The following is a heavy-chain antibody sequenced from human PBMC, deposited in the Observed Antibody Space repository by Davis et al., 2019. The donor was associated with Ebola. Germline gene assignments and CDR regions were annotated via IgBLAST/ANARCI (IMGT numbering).Heavy chain of an antibody. CDR3: ARRSDYVWGTYRFDS. J-gene: IGHJ4*02. D-gene: IGHD3-16*02. V-gene: IGHV5-51*01. CDR2: IYPGDSDT. CDR1: LYSFANDW. Sequence: TVSCQASLYSFANDWIGRVRQMPGNGLEWMGIIYPGDSDTRYRPSFQGQVTISADKSISTAYLQWSSLKASDTAIYYCARRSDYVWGTYRFDSWGQGTLVTVSS.